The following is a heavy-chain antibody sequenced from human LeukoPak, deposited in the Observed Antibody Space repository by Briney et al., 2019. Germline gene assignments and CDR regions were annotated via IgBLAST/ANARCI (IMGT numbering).Heavy chain of an antibody. V-gene: IGHV1-46*01. CDR1: GYTFTSNY. D-gene: IGHD3-22*01. J-gene: IGHJ6*03. CDR3: ARSREGVSDYYDSSGYYYYMDV. CDR2: INPSGGST. Sequence: ASVKVSCKASGYTFTSNYMHWVRQAPGQGLEWMGIINPSGGSTSYAQKFQGRVTMTRDTSTSTVYMELSSLRSEDTAVYYCARSREGVSDYYDSSGYYYYMDVWGKGTSVTVSS.